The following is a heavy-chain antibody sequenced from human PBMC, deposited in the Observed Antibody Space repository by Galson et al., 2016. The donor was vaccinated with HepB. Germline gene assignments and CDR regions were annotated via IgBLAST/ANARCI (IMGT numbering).Heavy chain of an antibody. Sequence: SLRLSCAASGFTFSTYSLNWVRQAPGKGLEWVSSISSTTTYIYYADSVKGRFTISRDNAKHSLFLQMNSLRAEDTAVYYCVRAHTADYGDDLWFYKAMDVWGKGTTVTVSS. D-gene: IGHD4-17*01. CDR3: VRAHTADYGDDLWFYKAMDV. CDR1: GFTFSTYS. CDR2: ISSTTTYI. V-gene: IGHV3-21*01. J-gene: IGHJ6*04.